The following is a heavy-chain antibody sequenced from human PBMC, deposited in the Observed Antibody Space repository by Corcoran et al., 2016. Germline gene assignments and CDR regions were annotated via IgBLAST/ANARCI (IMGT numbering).Heavy chain of an antibody. CDR1: GYSFTSYW. J-gene: IGHJ6*02. V-gene: IGHV5-51*01. CDR3: ASSRGYSYGRPDNHYYYYGRDV. Sequence: EVQLVQSGAEVKKPGESLKISCKGSGYSFTSYWIGWVRQMPGKGLEWMGIIYPGDSDTRYSPSFQGPVTISADKSISTAYLQWSSLKASDTAMYYCASSRGYSYGRPDNHYYYYGRDVWGQGTTVTVSS. D-gene: IGHD5-18*01. CDR2: IYPGDSDT.